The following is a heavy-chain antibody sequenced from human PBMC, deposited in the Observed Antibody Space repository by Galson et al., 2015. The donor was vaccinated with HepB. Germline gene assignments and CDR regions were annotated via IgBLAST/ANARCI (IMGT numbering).Heavy chain of an antibody. CDR3: ARDWYYDSSGYYPDAFDI. Sequence: SLRLSCAASGFTFSSYSMNWVRQAPGKGLEWVSSISSSSSYIYYADSVKGRFTISRDNAKNSLYLQMNSLRAEDTAVYYCARDWYYDSSGYYPDAFDIWGSATMVTVSS. CDR1: GFTFSSYS. CDR2: ISSSSSYI. D-gene: IGHD3-22*01. V-gene: IGHV3-21*01. J-gene: IGHJ3*02.